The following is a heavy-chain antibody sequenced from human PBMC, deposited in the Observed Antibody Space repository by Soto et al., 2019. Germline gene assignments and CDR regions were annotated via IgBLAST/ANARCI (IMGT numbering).Heavy chain of an antibody. J-gene: IGHJ6*02. CDR2: ISTDNGNT. V-gene: IGHV1-18*01. CDR1: GYTFTSSG. CDR3: ARDQGITTFGLYSMYYYGMDV. Sequence: ASVKVSCKASGYTFTSSGISWVRQAPGQGLEWMGWISTDNGNTKYAQHLQGRVSMTTDTSTSTAYMDLRSLRSDDTAVYYCARDQGITTFGLYSMYYYGMDVWG. D-gene: IGHD3-3*01.